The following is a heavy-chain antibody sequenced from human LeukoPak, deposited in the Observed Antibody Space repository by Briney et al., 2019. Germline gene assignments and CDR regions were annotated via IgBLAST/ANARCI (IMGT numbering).Heavy chain of an antibody. J-gene: IGHJ4*02. Sequence: GASVKVSCKASGGTFSSYAISWVRQAPGQGLEWMGGIIPIFGTANYAQKFQGRVTITTDESTSTAYMELSSLRSEDTAVYYCASDYYDSSGYPFDYWGQGTLVTVSS. D-gene: IGHD3-22*01. CDR3: ASDYYDSSGYPFDY. CDR1: GGTFSSYA. V-gene: IGHV1-69*05. CDR2: IIPIFGTA.